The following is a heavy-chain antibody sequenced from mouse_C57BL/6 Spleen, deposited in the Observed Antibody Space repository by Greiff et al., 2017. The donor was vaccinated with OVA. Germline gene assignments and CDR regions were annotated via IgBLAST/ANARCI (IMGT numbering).Heavy chain of an antibody. CDR2: ILPGSGST. V-gene: IGHV1-9*01. Sequence: QVQLQQSGAELMKPGASVKLSCKATGFTFTGYWIEWVKQRPGPGLEWIGEILPGSGSTNYNEKFKGKATFTADTSSNTAYMQLSSLTNEDTAIYYCARRGWDGGYYYAMDYWGQGTSVTVSS. CDR1: GFTFTGYW. D-gene: IGHD4-1*01. J-gene: IGHJ4*01. CDR3: ARRGWDGGYYYAMDY.